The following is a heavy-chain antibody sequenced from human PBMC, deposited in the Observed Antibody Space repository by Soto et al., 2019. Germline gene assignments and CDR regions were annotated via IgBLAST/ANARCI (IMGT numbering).Heavy chain of an antibody. CDR2: ISSESSET. CDR1: GFTFSSVS. V-gene: IGHV3-21*01. CDR3: ARVAY. J-gene: IGHJ4*02. Sequence: GGSLRLSCEASGFTFSSVSMNWVRQVPGKGLEWVASISSESSETWYADSVKGRFTISRDNAQNSLFLQMNTLRPEDSAIYYCARVAYWGPGTQVTVSS.